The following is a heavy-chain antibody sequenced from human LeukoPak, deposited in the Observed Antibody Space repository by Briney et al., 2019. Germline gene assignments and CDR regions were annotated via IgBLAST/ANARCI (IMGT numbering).Heavy chain of an antibody. D-gene: IGHD4-17*01. CDR2: IYYSGST. J-gene: IGHJ4*02. V-gene: IGHV4-59*01. CDR1: GGSISSYY. Sequence: SETLSLTCTVSGGSISSYYWSWIRQPPGKGLEWVGYIYYSGSTNYNPSLKSRVTMSVDTSKNQFSLKLNSVTAADTAVYYCSRTTVTTEYYFDYWGQGTLVTVSS. CDR3: SRTTVTTEYYFDY.